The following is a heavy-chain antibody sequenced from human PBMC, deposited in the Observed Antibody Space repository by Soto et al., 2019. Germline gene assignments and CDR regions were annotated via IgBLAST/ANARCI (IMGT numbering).Heavy chain of an antibody. CDR2: IIPIFGTA. D-gene: IGHD3-3*01. Sequence: SVKVSCKASGGTFSSYAISWVRQAPGQGLEWMGGIIPIFGTANYAQKFQGRVTITADESTSTAYMELSSLRSEDTAVYYCARDPAITIFGVVTPFDIWGQGTMVTVSS. CDR3: ARDPAITIFGVVTPFDI. V-gene: IGHV1-69*13. J-gene: IGHJ3*02. CDR1: GGTFSSYA.